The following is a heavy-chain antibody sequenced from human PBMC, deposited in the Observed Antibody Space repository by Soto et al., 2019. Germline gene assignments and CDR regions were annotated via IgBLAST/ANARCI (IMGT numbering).Heavy chain of an antibody. CDR1: GFAFSSNA. CDR3: AKVVGGAGTDY. D-gene: IGHD6-19*01. Sequence: PGGSLRLSCAASGFAFSSNALSWVRQAPGKGLEWVSAISGSGDNRYYTDSVKGRFTISRDNPKNTLYLQMNSLRAEDTAVYYCAKVVGGAGTDYWGQGTLVTVSS. J-gene: IGHJ4*02. V-gene: IGHV3-23*01. CDR2: ISGSGDNR.